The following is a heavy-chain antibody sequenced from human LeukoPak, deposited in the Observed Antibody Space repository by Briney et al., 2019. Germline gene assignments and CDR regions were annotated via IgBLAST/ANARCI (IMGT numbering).Heavy chain of an antibody. J-gene: IGHJ5*02. CDR3: ARGLRHPPRPLRRNWFDP. CDR1: GGSISSGSYY. D-gene: IGHD4-17*01. CDR2: INHSGST. Sequence: SETLSLTCTVSGGSISSGSYYWSWIRQPAGKGLEWIGEINHSGSTNYNPSLKSRVTISVDTSKNQFSLKLSSVTAADTAVYYCARGLRHPPRPLRRNWFDPWGQGTLVTVSS. V-gene: IGHV4-61*10.